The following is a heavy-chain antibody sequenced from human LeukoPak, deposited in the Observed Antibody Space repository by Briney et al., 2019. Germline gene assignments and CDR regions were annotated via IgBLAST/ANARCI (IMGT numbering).Heavy chain of an antibody. J-gene: IGHJ4*02. CDR3: ARVGGHCTSTNCPPPDY. CDR1: GLTFSSYN. CDR2: IDSSSRYI. Sequence: GGSLRLSCAASGLTFSSYNMDWVRQAPGKGLEWVSFIDSSSRYIYQADSVKGRFTISRDNAKSSVFLQMNSLRAEDTAVYYCARVGGHCTSTNCPPPDYWGQGTLVTVSS. D-gene: IGHD2-2*01. V-gene: IGHV3-21*01.